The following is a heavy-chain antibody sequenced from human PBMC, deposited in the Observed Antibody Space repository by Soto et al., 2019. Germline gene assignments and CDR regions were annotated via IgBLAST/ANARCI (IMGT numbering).Heavy chain of an antibody. Sequence: VQLQESGPGLLKPSETLSLTCTVSGGSISSTSYNWGWVRQPQGKGPEWLCSFFYGGVTHYNPSLKSRLAISVDTARRQVSLPLTSVTAADTAMYYCTTVASPHFDSWGQGALVTVSS. J-gene: IGHJ4*02. CDR1: GGSISSTSYN. D-gene: IGHD4-17*01. V-gene: IGHV4-39*01. CDR3: TTVASPHFDS. CDR2: FFYGGVT.